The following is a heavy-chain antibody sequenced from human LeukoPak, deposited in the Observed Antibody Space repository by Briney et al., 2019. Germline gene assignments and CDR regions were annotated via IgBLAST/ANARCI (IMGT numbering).Heavy chain of an antibody. J-gene: IGHJ4*02. V-gene: IGHV3-23*01. CDR2: ISGSGGST. CDR1: GFTFSSYA. CDR3: AKEVAIGYMVRGEKDY. D-gene: IGHD3-10*01. Sequence: GGSLRLSCAASGFTFSSYAMSWVRQAPGKGLEWVSAISGSGGSTYYADSVKGRFTISRDNSKNTLYLQMNSLRAEDTAVYYCAKEVAIGYMVRGEKDYWGQGTLVTVSS.